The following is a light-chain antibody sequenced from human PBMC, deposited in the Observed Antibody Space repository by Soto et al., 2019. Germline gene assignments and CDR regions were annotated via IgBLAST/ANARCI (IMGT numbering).Light chain of an antibody. CDR1: SSDVGGYNY. CDR3: SSYTTSSTLLYV. V-gene: IGLV2-14*01. Sequence: QSALTQPASVSGSPGQSITISCTGTSSDVGGYNYVSWYQQHPGKAPKLMIYAVSNRPSGVSTRFSGPKSGNTASLTISGLQAEDEADYHCSSYTTSSTLLYVFGTGTKVTVL. J-gene: IGLJ1*01. CDR2: AVS.